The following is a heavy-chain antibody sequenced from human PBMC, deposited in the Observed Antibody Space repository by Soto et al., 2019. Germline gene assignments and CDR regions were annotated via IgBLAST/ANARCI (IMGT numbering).Heavy chain of an antibody. D-gene: IGHD6-19*01. CDR2: ISGSGGST. CDR3: AKGREWLATELDY. J-gene: IGHJ4*02. CDR1: GFTFSSYA. V-gene: IGHV3-23*01. Sequence: EVQLLESGGGLVQPGGSLRLSCAASGFTFSSYAMSWVRQAPGKGLEWVSAISGSGGSTDYADSVKGRFTISRDNAKNTLYLQMNSLRAEDTAVYYCAKGREWLATELDYWGQGNLVTVAS.